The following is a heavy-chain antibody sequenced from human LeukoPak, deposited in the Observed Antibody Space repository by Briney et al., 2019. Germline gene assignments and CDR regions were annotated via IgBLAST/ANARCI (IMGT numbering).Heavy chain of an antibody. CDR3: ARDRGSPKTYYYGMDV. J-gene: IGHJ6*02. CDR2: IYYSGST. V-gene: IGHV4-59*01. D-gene: IGHD3-10*01. Sequence: SETLSLTCTVSGGSISSYYWSWIRQPPGKGLEWIGYIYYSGSTNYNPSLKSRVTISVDTSKNQFSLKLSSVTAADTAVYYCARDRGSPKTYYYGMDVWGQGTTVTVSS. CDR1: GGSISSYY.